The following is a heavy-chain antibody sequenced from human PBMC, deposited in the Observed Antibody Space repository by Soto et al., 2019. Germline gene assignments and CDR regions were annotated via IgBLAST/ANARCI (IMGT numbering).Heavy chain of an antibody. CDR1: GYTFTGYY. CDR2: INPYSGGT. V-gene: IGHV1-2*04. J-gene: IGHJ6*02. D-gene: IGHD3-3*01. Sequence: QVQLVQSGAEVKKPGASVKVSCKASGYTFTGYYMHWVRQAPGQGLEWMGWINPYSGGTNYAQKFQGWVTMTRDPSISTAYMELSSLRSDDTAVYYCARDLGFWSGSQYYYGMDVWGQGTTVTVSS. CDR3: ARDLGFWSGSQYYYGMDV.